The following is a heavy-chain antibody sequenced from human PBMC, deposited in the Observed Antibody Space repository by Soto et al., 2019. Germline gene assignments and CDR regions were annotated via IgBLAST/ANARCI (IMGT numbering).Heavy chain of an antibody. V-gene: IGHV1-2*02. CDR2: INPNSGGT. D-gene: IGHD3-22*01. Sequence: ASVKVSCKASGYTFSGYYMHWVRQAPGQGLEWMGGINPNSGGTNYAQKFQGRVAMTRDTSISTAYMELSRLRSDDTAVYYCARHHFYCYDRWGPSDGTDVWGQGTTVTVSS. CDR3: ARHHFYCYDRWGPSDGTDV. J-gene: IGHJ6*02. CDR1: GYTFSGYY.